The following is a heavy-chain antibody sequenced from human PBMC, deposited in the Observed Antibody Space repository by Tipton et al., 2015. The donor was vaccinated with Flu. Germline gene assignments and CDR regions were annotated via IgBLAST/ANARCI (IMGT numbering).Heavy chain of an antibody. CDR2: IYTSGST. CDR1: GGSISSYY. V-gene: IGHV4-4*07. D-gene: IGHD6-6*01. CDR3: ARSIAARGYYYYGMDV. J-gene: IGHJ6*02. Sequence: TLSLTCTVSGGSISSYYWSWIRQPAGKGLEWIGRIYTSGSTNYNPSLKSRVTMSVDTSKNQFSLKLSSVTAADTAVYYCARSIAARGYYYYGMDVWGQGTTVTVSS.